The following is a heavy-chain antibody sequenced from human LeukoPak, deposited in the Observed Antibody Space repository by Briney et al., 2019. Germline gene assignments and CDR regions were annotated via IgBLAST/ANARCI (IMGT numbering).Heavy chain of an antibody. V-gene: IGHV1-18*01. Sequence: GASVKVSCKASGYTFTSYGISWVRQAPGQGLEWMGWISAYNGNTNYAQKLQGRVTMTTDTSTSTAYVELRSLRSDDTAVYYCARGAPTPEPPPHWFDPWGQGTLVTVSS. CDR1: GYTFTSYG. CDR2: ISAYNGNT. J-gene: IGHJ5*02. D-gene: IGHD1-14*01. CDR3: ARGAPTPEPPPHWFDP.